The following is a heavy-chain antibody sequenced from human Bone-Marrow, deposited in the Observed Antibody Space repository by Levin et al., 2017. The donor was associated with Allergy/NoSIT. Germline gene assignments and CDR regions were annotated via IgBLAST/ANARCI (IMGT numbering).Heavy chain of an antibody. D-gene: IGHD6-6*01. V-gene: IGHV3-23*01. Sequence: GESLKISCAASGFTFGGYAMAWVRQAPGKGLEWVSTISGSGVNTYYADSVRGRLTISRDNSNNTVYLQMNSLRAEDTAVYYCAKLRGSTGYWYFDVWGCGTLVTVSS. CDR2: ISGSGVNT. CDR3: AKLRGSTGYWYFDV. J-gene: IGHJ2*01. CDR1: GFTFGGYA.